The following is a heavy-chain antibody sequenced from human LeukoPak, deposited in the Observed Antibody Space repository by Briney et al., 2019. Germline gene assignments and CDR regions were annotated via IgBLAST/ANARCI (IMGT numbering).Heavy chain of an antibody. CDR3: AKASYYYDSSGYYYHYYYGMDV. CDR1: GFTFSSYG. D-gene: IGHD3-22*01. CDR2: ISYDGSNK. V-gene: IGHV3-30*18. J-gene: IGHJ6*02. Sequence: GGSLRLSCAASGFTFSSYGMHWVRQAPGKGLEWVAVISYDGSNKHYADSVKGRFTISRDNSKNTLYLQMNSLRAEDTAVYYCAKASYYYDSSGYYYHYYYGMDVWGQGTTVTVSS.